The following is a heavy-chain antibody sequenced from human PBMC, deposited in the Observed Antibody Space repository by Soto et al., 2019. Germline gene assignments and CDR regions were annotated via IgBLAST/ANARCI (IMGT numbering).Heavy chain of an antibody. CDR3: AGGDYSSSSYYTVYYFDY. D-gene: IGHD6-6*01. CDR1: GFTFSSYA. J-gene: IGHJ4*02. CDR2: ISGSGGST. V-gene: IGHV3-23*01. Sequence: EVQLLESGGGLVQPGGSLRLSCAASGFTFSSYAMSWVRQAPGKGLEWVSAISGSGGSTYYADSVKGRFTISRDNSKNTLYLQMNSLRAEDTAVYYCAGGDYSSSSYYTVYYFDYWGQGTLVTVSS.